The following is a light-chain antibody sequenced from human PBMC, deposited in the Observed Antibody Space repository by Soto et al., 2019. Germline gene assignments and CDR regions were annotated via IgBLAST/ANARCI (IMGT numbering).Light chain of an antibody. V-gene: IGKV3-15*01. CDR3: QQYNNWPRT. CDR1: QSVNSN. CDR2: GAS. J-gene: IGKJ1*01. Sequence: EIVMTQSPATLSVSPGERATLSCRASQSVNSNLAWYQQKPGQAPRLLIYGASTRVAGIPARFSGSGSGTEFSLTISSLQSEDFAVYYCQQYNNWPRTFGQGTKVEIK.